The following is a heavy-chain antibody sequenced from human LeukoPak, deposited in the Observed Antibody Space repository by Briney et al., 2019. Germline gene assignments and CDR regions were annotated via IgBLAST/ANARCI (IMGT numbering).Heavy chain of an antibody. J-gene: IGHJ2*01. CDR2: IYSSGST. V-gene: IGHV4-61*02. CDR3: ARQYSDILTGYHRGELYWYFDL. Sequence: SETLSPTCTVSGGSISSGSYYWSWIRQPAGKGLEWIGRIYSSGSTNYNPSLKSRVTISLDTSKNQFSLKLSSVTAADTAVYYCARQYSDILTGYHRGELYWYFDLWGRGTQVTVSS. CDR1: GGSISSGSYY. D-gene: IGHD3-9*01.